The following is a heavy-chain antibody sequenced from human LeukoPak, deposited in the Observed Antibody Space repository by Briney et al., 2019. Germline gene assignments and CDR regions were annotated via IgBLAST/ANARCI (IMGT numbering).Heavy chain of an antibody. CDR3: ARGGTSANFQH. V-gene: IGHV4-31*03. J-gene: IGHJ1*01. CDR2: IYYSGST. Sequence: SETLSLTCTVSGGSISSGGYYWSWIRQHPGKGLERIGYIYYSGSTHYNPSLQSRVSISVDTSKDQFSLKLSSVTAADTAVYYCARGGTSANFQHWGQGTLLTVSS. CDR1: GGSISSGGYY.